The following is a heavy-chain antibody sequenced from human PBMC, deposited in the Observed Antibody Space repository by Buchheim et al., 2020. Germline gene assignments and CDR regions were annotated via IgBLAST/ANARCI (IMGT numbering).Heavy chain of an antibody. Sequence: QVQLVQSGAEVKKPGASVKVSCKASGYTFTGYYMHWVRQAPGQGLEWMGRINPNSGGTNYAQKFQGRVTMTRDTSISTAYMELSKLRSDETAVYYWAILWFRELLSYYYYGMDVWGQGTT. CDR3: AILWFRELLSYYYYGMDV. CDR1: GYTFTGYY. CDR2: INPNSGGT. J-gene: IGHJ6*02. D-gene: IGHD3-10*01. V-gene: IGHV1-2*06.